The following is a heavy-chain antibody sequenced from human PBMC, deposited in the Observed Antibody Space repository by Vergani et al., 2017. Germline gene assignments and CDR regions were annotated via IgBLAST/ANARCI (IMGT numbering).Heavy chain of an antibody. CDR3: ASAGPSSPFDY. CDR1: GGSFSGYY. V-gene: IGHV4-34*01. D-gene: IGHD2-2*01. CDR2: INHSRST. J-gene: IGHJ4*02. Sequence: QVQLQQWGAGLFKPSETLSLTCAVYGGSFSGYYWSWIRQPPGKGLEWIGEINHSRSTNYNPSLKSRVTISVDQSKIQFSLKLSSLTAADTAVYYCASAGPSSPFDYWGQGTLVTVSS.